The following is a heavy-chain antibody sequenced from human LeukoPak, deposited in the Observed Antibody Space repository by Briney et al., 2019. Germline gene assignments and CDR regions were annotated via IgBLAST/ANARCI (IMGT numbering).Heavy chain of an antibody. CDR3: ARSPYCSSTSCYSRTDAFDI. Sequence: PSETLSLTCTVSGGSIITNSYYWGWIRQPPGKGLEWIGEINHSGSTNYNPSLKSRVTISVDTSKNQFSLKLSSVTAADTAVYYCARSPYCSSTSCYSRTDAFDIWGQGTMVTVSS. D-gene: IGHD2-2*02. V-gene: IGHV4-39*07. CDR2: INHSGST. CDR1: GGSIITNSYY. J-gene: IGHJ3*02.